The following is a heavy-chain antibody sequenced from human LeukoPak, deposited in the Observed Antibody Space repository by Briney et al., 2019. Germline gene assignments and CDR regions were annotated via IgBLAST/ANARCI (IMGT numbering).Heavy chain of an antibody. V-gene: IGHV3-11*01. CDR2: ITSSGSTI. CDR1: GFTFSDYH. J-gene: IGHJ3*02. Sequence: KPGGSLRLSCAASGFTFSDYHMSWIRQAPGKGLEWVSYITSSGSTIYYADSMKGRFTISRDNAKHSLFLQLDSLRAEDTAVYYCARIGRPAAFDIWGQGTLVIVSS. CDR3: ARIGRPAAFDI. D-gene: IGHD6-6*01.